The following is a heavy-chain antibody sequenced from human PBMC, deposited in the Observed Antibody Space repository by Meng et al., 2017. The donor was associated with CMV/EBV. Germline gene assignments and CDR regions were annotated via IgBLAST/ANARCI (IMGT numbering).Heavy chain of an antibody. V-gene: IGHV4-34*01. D-gene: IGHD6-19*01. CDR3: ARNQWLGPFDY. J-gene: IGHJ4*02. CDR2: INHSGST. CDR1: GGSFSGYY. Sequence: SQTPSLTCAVYGGSFSGYYWSWIRQPPGKGLEWIGEINHSGSTNYNPSLKSRVTISVGTSKNQFSLKLSSVTAADTAVYYCARNQWLGPFDYWGQGTLVTVSS.